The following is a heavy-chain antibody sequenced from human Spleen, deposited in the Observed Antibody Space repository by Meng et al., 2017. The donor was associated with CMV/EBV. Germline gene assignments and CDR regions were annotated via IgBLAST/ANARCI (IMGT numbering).Heavy chain of an antibody. CDR2: INAGNGNT. Sequence: KVSCKASGYTFTSLAMHWVRQAPGQRRGWMGWINAGNGNTKYSQKLQGRVTITRDTAASTAYMALRSLRSEDSAVYYCARVYQLLIDYWGQGTLVTVSS. V-gene: IGHV1-3*01. D-gene: IGHD2-2*01. CDR3: ARVYQLLIDY. J-gene: IGHJ4*02. CDR1: GYTFTSLA.